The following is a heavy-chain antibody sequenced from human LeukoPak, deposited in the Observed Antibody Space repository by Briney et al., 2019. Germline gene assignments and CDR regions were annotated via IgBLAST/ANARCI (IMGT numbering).Heavy chain of an antibody. Sequence: GGSLRLSCTASGFTFGDYAMSWVRQAPGKGLKWVGFIRSKAYGGTTEYAASVKGRFTISRDDSKSIAYLQMNSLKTEDTAVYYCTRVRELLYYYYGMDVWGQGTTVTVSS. CDR2: IRSKAYGGTT. V-gene: IGHV3-49*04. D-gene: IGHD1-26*01. CDR1: GFTFGDYA. J-gene: IGHJ6*02. CDR3: TRVRELLYYYYGMDV.